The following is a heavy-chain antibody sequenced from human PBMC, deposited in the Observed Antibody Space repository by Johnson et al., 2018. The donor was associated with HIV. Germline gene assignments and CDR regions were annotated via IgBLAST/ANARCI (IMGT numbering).Heavy chain of an antibody. CDR3: AKGMWGHDAFDI. CDR2: IKQDGSEK. V-gene: IGHV3-7*01. Sequence: VQLVESGGGLVQPGGSLRLSCAASGFTFSSYWMSWVRQAPGKGLEWVANIKQDGSEKYYVDSVKGRFTISRDNSENTLFLQMNSLRAEDTAVYYCAKGMWGHDAFDIWGQGTMVTVSS. J-gene: IGHJ3*02. CDR1: GFTFSSYW. D-gene: IGHD1-26*01.